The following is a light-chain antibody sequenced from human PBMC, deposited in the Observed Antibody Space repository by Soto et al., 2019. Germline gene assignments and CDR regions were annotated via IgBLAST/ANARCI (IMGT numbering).Light chain of an antibody. CDR3: QQYGASPWT. J-gene: IGKJ1*01. Sequence: EVELTQSPGTLSLSPGERATLSCRASQSVSSSHLAWYQQKRGQAPRLLIYDTSTRATGIPDRFSGSGSGTDFTLTISRLEPEDFAVYHWQQYGASPWTFGQGTKV. V-gene: IGKV3-20*01. CDR2: DTS. CDR1: QSVSSSH.